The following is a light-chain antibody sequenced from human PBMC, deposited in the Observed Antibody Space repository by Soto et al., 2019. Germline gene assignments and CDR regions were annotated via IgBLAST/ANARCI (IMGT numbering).Light chain of an antibody. CDR2: AVS. V-gene: IGKV1-12*01. CDR1: QGINNW. CDR3: HQRSNWPLT. Sequence: DIQMTQSPSSVSASVGDRVTITCRASQGINNWLAWYQQKPGKAPELLIYAVSYLQSGVPARFSGSGSGTDFTLTISSLEPEDFVVYYCHQRSNWPLTFGGGTKV. J-gene: IGKJ4*01.